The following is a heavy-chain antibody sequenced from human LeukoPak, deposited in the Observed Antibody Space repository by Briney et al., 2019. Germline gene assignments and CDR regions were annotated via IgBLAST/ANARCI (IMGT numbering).Heavy chain of an antibody. CDR2: IYYSGST. J-gene: IGHJ3*02. Sequence: SETLSLTCTVSGGSISSSSYYWGWIRQPPGKGLEWIGSIYYSGSTYYNPSLKSRVAISVDASKNQFSLKLSSVTAADTAVYYCASSSGWLFDAFDIWSQGTMVTVSS. V-gene: IGHV4-39*07. CDR3: ASSSGWLFDAFDI. CDR1: GGSISSSSYY. D-gene: IGHD6-19*01.